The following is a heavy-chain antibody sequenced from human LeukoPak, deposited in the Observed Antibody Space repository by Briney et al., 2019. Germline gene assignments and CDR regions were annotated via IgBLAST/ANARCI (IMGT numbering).Heavy chain of an antibody. J-gene: IGHJ4*02. Sequence: SETLSLTCTVSGYSISSGYYWGWIRQPPGRGLEWIGSIYHSGSTNYNPSLKSRVTISVDTSKNQFSLKLSSVTAADTAVYYCARERVAARPVIDYWGQGTLVTVSS. V-gene: IGHV4-38-2*02. CDR2: IYHSGST. CDR3: ARERVAARPVIDY. CDR1: GYSISSGYY. D-gene: IGHD6-6*01.